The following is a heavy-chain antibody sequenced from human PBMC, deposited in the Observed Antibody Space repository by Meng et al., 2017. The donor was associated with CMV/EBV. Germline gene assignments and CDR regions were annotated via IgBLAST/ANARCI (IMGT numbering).Heavy chain of an antibody. D-gene: IGHD3-3*01. J-gene: IGHJ6*02. V-gene: IGHV1-69*05. CDR2: IIPIFGTA. CDR1: GGTFSSYA. Sequence: SVKVSCKASGGTFSSYAISWVRQAPGQGLEWMGGIIPIFGTANYAQKFQGRVTITTDESTSTAYMELSSLRSDDTAVYYCARGVTRIFGVVIRVGCVDVWGQGTTVTVSS. CDR3: ARGVTRIFGVVIRVGCVDV.